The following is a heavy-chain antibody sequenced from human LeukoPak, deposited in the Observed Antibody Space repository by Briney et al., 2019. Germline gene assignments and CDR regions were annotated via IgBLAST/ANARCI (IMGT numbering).Heavy chain of an antibody. V-gene: IGHV3-20*04. J-gene: IGHJ4*02. D-gene: IGHD2-8*01. CDR2: ISWNGGNT. CDR3: AREGIYCVNGVCYLDY. Sequence: PGGSLRLSCAASGFKFDDYGMSWVRQAPGKGLELVSGISWNGGNTGYADSVKGRFTISRDNAKNSLFLQVNSLRADDTAFYYCAREGIYCVNGVCYLDYWGQGTLVTVSS. CDR1: GFKFDDYG.